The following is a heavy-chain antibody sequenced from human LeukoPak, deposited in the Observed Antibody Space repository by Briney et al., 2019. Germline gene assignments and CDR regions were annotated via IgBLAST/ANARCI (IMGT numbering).Heavy chain of an antibody. Sequence: GGSLRLSCVASGFTFSSYWMHWVRQAPGKGLVWVSRINSDGSSTSYADSVKGRFTISRDNAKNTLYLQMNSLRAEDTAVYYCARSAWVDCFDYWGQGTLVTVSS. CDR3: ARSAWVDCFDY. CDR2: INSDGSST. CDR1: GFTFSSYW. D-gene: IGHD2-15*01. J-gene: IGHJ4*02. V-gene: IGHV3-74*01.